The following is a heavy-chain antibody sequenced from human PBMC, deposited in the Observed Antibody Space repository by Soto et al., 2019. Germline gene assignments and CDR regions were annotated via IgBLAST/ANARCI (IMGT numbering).Heavy chain of an antibody. CDR2: IYYSGST. CDR3: ARHVFAIAVAVNFDY. CDR1: GGSISSSSYY. D-gene: IGHD6-19*01. Sequence: QLQLQESGPGLVKPSETLSLTCTVSGGSISSSSYYWGWIRQPPGKGLEWIGSIYYSGSTYYNPSLKSRVTISVDTSKNQFALNLSSVTAADTAVYYCARHVFAIAVAVNFDYWGQGTLVTVSS. V-gene: IGHV4-39*01. J-gene: IGHJ4*02.